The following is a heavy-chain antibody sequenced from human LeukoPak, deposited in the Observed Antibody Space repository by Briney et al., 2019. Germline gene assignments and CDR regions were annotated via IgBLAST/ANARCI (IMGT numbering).Heavy chain of an antibody. CDR3: ARDSVGYYDSSGSPYYFDY. CDR2: INHSGST. Sequence: KSSETLSLTCAVYGGSFSGYYWSWIRQPPGKGLEWIGEINHSGSTNYNPSLKSRVTISVDTSKNQFSLKLSSVTAADTAVYYCARDSVGYYDSSGSPYYFDYWGQGTLVTVSS. J-gene: IGHJ4*02. D-gene: IGHD3-22*01. V-gene: IGHV4-34*01. CDR1: GGSFSGYY.